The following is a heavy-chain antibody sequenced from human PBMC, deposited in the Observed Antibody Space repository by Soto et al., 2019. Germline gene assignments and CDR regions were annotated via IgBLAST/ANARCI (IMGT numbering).Heavy chain of an antibody. D-gene: IGHD6-6*01. CDR3: ARRSSSYYYYGMDV. V-gene: IGHV1-2*02. CDR2: INPNSGGT. Sequence: ASVKVTCKASGYTFTGYYMHWVRLAPGQGLEWMGWINPNSGGTNYAQKFQGRVTMTRDTSISTAYMELSRLRSDDTAVYYCARRSSSYYYYGMDVWGQGTTDTVSS. J-gene: IGHJ6*02. CDR1: GYTFTGYY.